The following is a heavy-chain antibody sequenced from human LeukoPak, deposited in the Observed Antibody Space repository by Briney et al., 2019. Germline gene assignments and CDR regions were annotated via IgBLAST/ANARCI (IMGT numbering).Heavy chain of an antibody. V-gene: IGHV4-4*09. CDR2: IYTSGST. CDR3: ARTRLSYYMDV. Sequence: SETLSLTCTVSGGSISSYYWSWIRQPPGKGLEWIGYIYTSGSTNYNPSLKSRVTISVDTSKNQFSLKLSSVTAADTAVYYCARTRLSYYMDVWGKGTTVAVSS. J-gene: IGHJ6*03. CDR1: GGSISSYY.